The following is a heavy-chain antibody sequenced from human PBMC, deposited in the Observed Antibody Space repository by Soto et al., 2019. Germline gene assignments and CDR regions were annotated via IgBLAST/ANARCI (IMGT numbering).Heavy chain of an antibody. CDR3: ARDQSAGSSECGDY. CDR1: GFTFSSYG. CDR2: IWYDGSNK. D-gene: IGHD2-15*01. J-gene: IGHJ4*02. Sequence: QVQLVESGGGVVQPGRSLRLSCAASGFTFSSYGMHWVRQAPGKGLEWVAVIWYDGSNKKYVDSVKGRFTISRDNSKNTLYLQMDSLRAEDTAVYYCARDQSAGSSECGDYWGQGTLVDGSS. V-gene: IGHV3-33*01.